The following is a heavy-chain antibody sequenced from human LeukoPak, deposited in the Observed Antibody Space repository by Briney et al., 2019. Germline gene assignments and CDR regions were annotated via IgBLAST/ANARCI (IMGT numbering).Heavy chain of an antibody. CDR3: ARPRTSGSWDAFDI. D-gene: IGHD3-10*01. Sequence: MAGESLKISCKGSGYSFTSYWIGWVRQMPGKGLEWMGIIYPGDSDSRHSPSFQGQVTISADKSINTAYLQWSSLKAPDTAMYYCARPRTSGSWDAFDIWGQGTMVTVSS. V-gene: IGHV5-51*01. J-gene: IGHJ3*02. CDR1: GYSFTSYW. CDR2: IYPGDSDS.